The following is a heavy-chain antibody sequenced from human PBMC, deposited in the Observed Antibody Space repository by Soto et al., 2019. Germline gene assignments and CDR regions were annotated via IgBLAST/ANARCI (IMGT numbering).Heavy chain of an antibody. CDR2: INRDGSST. V-gene: IGHV3-74*01. J-gene: IGHJ4*02. CDR1: GFAFSSYW. CDR3: AREYGDSILPLDY. Sequence: EVQLVESGGGLVQPGGSLRLSCAASGFAFSSYWMHWVRQAPGKGMVWASRINRDGSSTNYADSVKGRFTISRDNAKNMIYLQMNNLRAEDTAVYYCAREYGDSILPLDYLGQGTLVTVSS. D-gene: IGHD4-17*01.